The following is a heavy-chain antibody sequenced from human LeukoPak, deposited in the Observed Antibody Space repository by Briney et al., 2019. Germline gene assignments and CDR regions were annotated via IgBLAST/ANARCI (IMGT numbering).Heavy chain of an antibody. CDR3: ARDRRYCSSTSCFPRFGYYMHV. J-gene: IGHJ6*03. D-gene: IGHD2-2*01. CDR2: IKQDGSEK. CDR1: GFTFSSYW. V-gene: IGHV3-7*01. Sequence: GGSLRLSCAASGFTFSSYWMSWVRQAPGKGLEWVANIKQDGSEKYYVDSVKGRFTISRDNAKNSLYLQMNSLRAEDTAVYYCARDRRYCSSTSCFPRFGYYMHVWGKGTTPTLCS.